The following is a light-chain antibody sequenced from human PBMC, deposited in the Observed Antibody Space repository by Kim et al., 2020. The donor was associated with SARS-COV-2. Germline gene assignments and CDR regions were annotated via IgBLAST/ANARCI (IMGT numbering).Light chain of an antibody. V-gene: IGLV2-8*01. CDR2: EVS. CDR3: SSYAGSNNLV. Sequence: GQSVTISCAGTSSDIGGYNYVSWYQQHPGKAPTLMIYEVSKRPSGVPVRFSGSKSGNTASLTVSGLQAEDEADYYCSSYAGSNNLVFGGGTQLTVL. J-gene: IGLJ2*01. CDR1: SSDIGGYNY.